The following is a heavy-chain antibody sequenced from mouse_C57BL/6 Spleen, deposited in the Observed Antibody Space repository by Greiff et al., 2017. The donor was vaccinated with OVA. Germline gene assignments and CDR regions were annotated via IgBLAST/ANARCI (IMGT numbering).Heavy chain of an antibody. CDR2: IYPGSGST. Sequence: QVQLQQPGAELVKPGASVKMSCKASGYTFTSYWITWVKQRPGQGLEWIGDIYPGSGSTTYNEKFKSKATLTVDTSSSTAYMQLSSLTSEDSAVYYCAREGSYYGSSSAWFAYWGQGTLVTVSA. CDR3: AREGSYYGSSSAWFAY. CDR1: GYTFTSYW. D-gene: IGHD1-1*01. V-gene: IGHV1-55*01. J-gene: IGHJ3*01.